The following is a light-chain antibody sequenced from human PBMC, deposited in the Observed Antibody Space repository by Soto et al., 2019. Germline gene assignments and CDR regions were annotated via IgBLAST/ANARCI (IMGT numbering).Light chain of an antibody. CDR2: SDN. V-gene: IGLV1-44*01. J-gene: IGLJ3*02. Sequence: QSVLTQPPSASGTPGQRVTISCSGGSSNIGSDTVNWYQQLPGTAPKLLISSDNQRPSGVPDRFSGSKSGTSASLAISGLQSEDEADYYCAAWDDSLDGPVFGGGTKVTVL. CDR3: AAWDDSLDGPV. CDR1: SSNIGSDT.